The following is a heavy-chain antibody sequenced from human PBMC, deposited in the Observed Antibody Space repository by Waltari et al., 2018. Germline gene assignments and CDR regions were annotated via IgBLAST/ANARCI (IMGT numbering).Heavy chain of an antibody. CDR2: INTYSSKT. Sequence: QIQLLQSGPEAAKPGASGKISCKPTGYSFPNHGLSWVRQAPGQGLEWMGLINTYSSKTRYAQKFQGRVFMTSDASTSTAYMEVRSLRSDDTAIYYCARERGEILGTSYFFDYWGQGTQVTVSS. D-gene: IGHD1-26*01. J-gene: IGHJ4*02. CDR3: ARERGEILGTSYFFDY. V-gene: IGHV1-18*01. CDR1: GYSFPNHG.